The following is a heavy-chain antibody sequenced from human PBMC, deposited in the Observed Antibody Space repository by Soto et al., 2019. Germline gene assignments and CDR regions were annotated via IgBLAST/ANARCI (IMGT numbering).Heavy chain of an antibody. CDR2: ISGSGGST. CDR1: RFSFSSYA. D-gene: IGHD4-17*01. CDR3: AKGVGPTVATSYYYGMGV. Sequence: LAGSLGLACAACRFSFSSYAVAWALQAKGKGLEWVSAISGSGGSTYYADSVKGRFTISRDNSKNTLYLQMNSLRAEDTAVYYCAKGVGPTVATSYYYGMGVWGQGTTVTVSS. V-gene: IGHV3-23*01. J-gene: IGHJ6*02.